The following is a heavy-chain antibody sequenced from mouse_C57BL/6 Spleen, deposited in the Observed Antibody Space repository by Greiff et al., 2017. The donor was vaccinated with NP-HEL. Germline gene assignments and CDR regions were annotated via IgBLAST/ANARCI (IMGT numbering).Heavy chain of an antibody. CDR3: ARFYDGTGAWFAY. D-gene: IGHD2-3*01. J-gene: IGHJ3*01. Sequence: QVQLQQPGAELVMPGASVKLSCKASGYTFTSYWMHWVKQRPGQGLEWIGEIDPSDSYTNYNQKFKGKSTLTVDKSSSTAYMQLSSLTSEDSAVYYCARFYDGTGAWFAYWGQGTLVTVSA. CDR2: IDPSDSYT. V-gene: IGHV1-69*01. CDR1: GYTFTSYW.